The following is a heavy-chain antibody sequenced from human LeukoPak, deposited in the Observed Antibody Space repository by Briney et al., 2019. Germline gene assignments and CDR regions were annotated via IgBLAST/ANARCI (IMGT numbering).Heavy chain of an antibody. CDR2: IYYSGST. D-gene: IGHD6-13*01. Sequence: SETLSLTCTVSGGSITDYYWSWIRQPPGKGLEWIGYIYYSGSTNYNPSLKSRVTISVDTSKNQFTLMLSSVTAADTAVYYCARLSHHEGSSWYFDYWGQGTLVTVSS. CDR3: ARLSHHEGSSWYFDY. V-gene: IGHV4-59*08. J-gene: IGHJ4*02. CDR1: GGSITDYY.